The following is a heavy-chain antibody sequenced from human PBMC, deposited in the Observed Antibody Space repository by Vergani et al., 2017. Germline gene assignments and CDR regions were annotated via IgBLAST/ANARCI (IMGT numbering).Heavy chain of an antibody. Sequence: EVQLVESGGGLVQPGGSLRLSCAASGFTFSSYSMNWVRQAPGKGLEWCSYISSSSSTIYYADYVKGRFTISRDNAKNSLYLQMNSLRDEDTAAYYCGRDPSTDYGGNPYYFDYWGQGTLVTVSS. J-gene: IGHJ4*02. CDR2: ISSSSSTI. CDR1: GFTFSSYS. V-gene: IGHV3-48*02. CDR3: GRDPSTDYGGNPYYFDY. D-gene: IGHD4-23*01.